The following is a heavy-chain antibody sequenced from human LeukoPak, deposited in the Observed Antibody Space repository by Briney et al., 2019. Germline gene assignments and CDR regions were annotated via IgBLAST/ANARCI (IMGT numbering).Heavy chain of an antibody. Sequence: SETLSLTCTVSGGSINNYYWYWMRQPPGKGLEWIGYVWYSGTTKYNPSLKSRVTISVDTSKNQFSLKLNYVTAADTAVYYCAKGGPGASAGLTWFDPWGQGTRVTVSS. J-gene: IGHJ5*02. V-gene: IGHV4-59*01. CDR1: GGSINNYY. D-gene: IGHD1-26*01. CDR2: VWYSGTT. CDR3: AKGGPGASAGLTWFDP.